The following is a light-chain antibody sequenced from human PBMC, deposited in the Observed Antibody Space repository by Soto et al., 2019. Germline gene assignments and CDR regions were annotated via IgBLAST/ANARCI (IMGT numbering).Light chain of an antibody. Sequence: EIVLTQSPGTLSLSPGERATLSCRASQSVSSSYLAWYQQKPGQAPRLLIYGASSRATGIPDRFSGSGSGTDFTLTISRLEPEDFAVHYCQQYGSSPVWSFGQWTKVEIK. CDR1: QSVSSSY. J-gene: IGKJ1*01. CDR2: GAS. V-gene: IGKV3-20*01. CDR3: QQYGSSPVWS.